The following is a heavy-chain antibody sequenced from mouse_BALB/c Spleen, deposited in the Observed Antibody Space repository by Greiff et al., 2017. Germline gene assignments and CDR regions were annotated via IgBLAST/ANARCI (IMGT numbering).Heavy chain of an antibody. CDR2: ISYSGST. Sequence: DVKLQESGPSLVKPSQTLSLTCSVTGDSITSGYWNWIRKFPGNKLEYMGYISYSGSTYYNPSLKSRISITRDTSKNQYYLQLNSVTTEDTATYYCARWGDGTTTRGAMDYWGQGTSVTVSS. CDR3: ARWGDGTTTRGAMDY. V-gene: IGHV3-8*02. D-gene: IGHD2-1*01. CDR1: GDSITSGY. J-gene: IGHJ4*01.